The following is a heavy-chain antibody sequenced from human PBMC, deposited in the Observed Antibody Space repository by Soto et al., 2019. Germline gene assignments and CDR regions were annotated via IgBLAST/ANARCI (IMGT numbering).Heavy chain of an antibody. CDR2: INHSGST. V-gene: IGHV4-34*01. CDR3: ATSYYNFWSGYYLAYLDY. J-gene: IGHJ4*02. CDR1: GVSFTGYY. Sequence: QVHLQQWGAGLLKPSETLSLTCAVYGVSFTGYYWSWIRQPPGKGLEWIGEINHSGSTNYNPSVKSRVTISVDTYKKQFSLKLSSVTGSDTAVYYCATSYYNFWSGYYLAYLDYWGQGTLVTVSS. D-gene: IGHD3-3*01.